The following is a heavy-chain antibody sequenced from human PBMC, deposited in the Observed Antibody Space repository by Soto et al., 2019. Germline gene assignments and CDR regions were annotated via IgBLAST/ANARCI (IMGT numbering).Heavy chain of an antibody. CDR2: IHRTGST. Sequence: QVQLRESGPGLMKPSETLYLTCAVSGGSVGSDNWWNWVRQTPGKGLEWIGEIHRTGSTHYNPSLKIRVTISVDKSKNQFSLSLNSVTAADTAFYFCAQNGTYSLAVWGQGTTVTVSS. D-gene: IGHD1-1*01. V-gene: IGHV4-4*02. CDR1: GGSVGSDNW. CDR3: AQNGTYSLAV. J-gene: IGHJ6*02.